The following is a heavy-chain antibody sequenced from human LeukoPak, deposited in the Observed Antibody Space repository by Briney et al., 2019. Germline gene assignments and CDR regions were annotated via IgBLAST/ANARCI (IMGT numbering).Heavy chain of an antibody. CDR2: IIPILGLT. Sequence: SVKVSCKASGGTFSSYAINWVRQATGQGLEWMGRIIPILGLTNYAQKFQGRVTITADKSTSTAYTQLSSLRSEDTAVYYCARTGWGDAFDIWGQGTMGTVSS. J-gene: IGHJ3*02. CDR3: ARTGWGDAFDI. V-gene: IGHV1-69*04. CDR1: GGTFSSYA. D-gene: IGHD3-16*01.